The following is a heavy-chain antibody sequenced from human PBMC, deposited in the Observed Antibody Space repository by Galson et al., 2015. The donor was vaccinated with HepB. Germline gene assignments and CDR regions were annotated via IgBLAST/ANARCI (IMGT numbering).Heavy chain of an antibody. CDR1: GYTLNKNG. D-gene: IGHD3-22*01. V-gene: IGHV1-18*04. CDR2: ISNYNGNT. CDR3: VSAGYYDASGFFES. J-gene: IGHJ4*02. Sequence: SVKVSCKASGYTLNKNGISWVRQAPGQGLEWMGWISNYNGNTKYAEKIRGRITLTTETSTTTAYMDLRSLRFDDTAIYFCVSAGYYDASGFFESWGQGTLVTVSS.